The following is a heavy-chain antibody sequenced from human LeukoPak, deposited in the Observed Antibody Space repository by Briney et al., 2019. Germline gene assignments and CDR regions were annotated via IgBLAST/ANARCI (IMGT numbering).Heavy chain of an antibody. CDR2: ISSSSNTI. CDR3: ARAQRGDYYFDY. J-gene: IGHJ4*02. CDR1: RFTFSSYT. Sequence: GGSLRLSCAASRFTFSSYTMNWVRQAPGKGLDWVSYISSSSNTIHYADSVKGRFTISRDNAKNSLYLQMNSLRAEDTAVYYCARAQRGDYYFDYWGQGTLVTVSS. V-gene: IGHV3-48*01. D-gene: IGHD2-21*02.